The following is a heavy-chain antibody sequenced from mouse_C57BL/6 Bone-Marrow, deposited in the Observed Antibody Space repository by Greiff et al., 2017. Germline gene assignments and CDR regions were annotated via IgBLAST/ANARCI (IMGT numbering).Heavy chain of an antibody. Sequence: EVKLMASGGGLVKPGGSLKLSCAASGFTFSDYGMHWVRQDPEKGLEWVAYISSGSSTIYYADTVKGRFTISRANAKNTLFLQMTSLRAEDTDMYYWTGDGGNFDYWGQGTTRTVSS. J-gene: IGHJ2*01. D-gene: IGHD3-3*01. CDR1: GFTFSDYG. V-gene: IGHV5-17*01. CDR3: TGDGGNFDY. CDR2: ISSGSSTI.